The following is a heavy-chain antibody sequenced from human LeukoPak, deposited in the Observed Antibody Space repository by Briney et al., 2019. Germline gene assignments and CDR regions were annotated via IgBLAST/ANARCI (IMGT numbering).Heavy chain of an antibody. V-gene: IGHV3-30*04. CDR2: ISSDGGKK. J-gene: IGHJ4*02. D-gene: IGHD4-23*01. CDR3: ARGARKGDDYGGFFDY. Sequence: GGSLRLSCAASGFTFSSYAVLWVRQAPGKGLEWVAVISSDGGKKDYPDSVKGRFSISRDNSKNTLYLQMNSLRAEDTAVYYCARGARKGDDYGGFFDYWGQGTLVIVSS. CDR1: GFTFSSYA.